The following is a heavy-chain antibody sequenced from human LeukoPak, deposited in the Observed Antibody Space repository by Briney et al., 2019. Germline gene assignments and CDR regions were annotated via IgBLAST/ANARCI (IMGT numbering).Heavy chain of an antibody. Sequence: ASVKVSCKATSRISRVRQAPGQGLEWMGWIGTYGGDTYYAQKFQGRITVTTDTSTSTVYMELRNLRSDDTAVHYCARDLWNFYDDSGYNRDFDSWGQGTLVTVSS. CDR2: IGTYGGDT. V-gene: IGHV1-18*01. CDR1: TSR. D-gene: IGHD3-22*01. CDR3: ARDLWNFYDDSGYNRDFDS. J-gene: IGHJ5*01.